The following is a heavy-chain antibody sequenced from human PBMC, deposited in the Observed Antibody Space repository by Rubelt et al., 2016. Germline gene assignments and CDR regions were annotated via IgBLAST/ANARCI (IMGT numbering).Heavy chain of an antibody. V-gene: IGHV3-23*01. CDR2: ISGSGGST. D-gene: IGHD1-20*01. J-gene: IGHJ4*02. Sequence: EVQLLESGGGLVQPGGSLRLSCAAAGFTFSSYAMSWVRQGPGQGLEWVSAISGSGGSTYYADSVKGRFTISRENSKNTLYLQMNSLRAEDTAVDYCATGSPIAGFDFDYWGQGTLVTVSS. CDR3: ATGSPIAGFDFDY. CDR1: GFTFSSYA.